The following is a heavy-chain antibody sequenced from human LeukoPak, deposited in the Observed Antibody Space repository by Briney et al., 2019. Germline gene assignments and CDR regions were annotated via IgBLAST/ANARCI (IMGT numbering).Heavy chain of an antibody. D-gene: IGHD3-16*01. V-gene: IGHV4-39*01. J-gene: IGHJ4*02. CDR2: IYYSGST. CDR3: AIPPTGMIPEPPFDY. Sequence: SETLSLTCTVSGGSISSSSYYWGWIRQPPGKGLEWIGSIYYSGSTYYNPSLKSRVTISVDTSKNQFSLKLSSVTAADTAVYYCAIPPTGMIPEPPFDYRGQGTLVTVSS. CDR1: GGSISSSSYY.